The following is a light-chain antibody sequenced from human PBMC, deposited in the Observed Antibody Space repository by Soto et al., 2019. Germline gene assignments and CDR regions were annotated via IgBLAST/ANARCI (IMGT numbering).Light chain of an antibody. J-gene: IGLJ2*01. Sequence: NFMLTQPHSVSESPGKTVTISCTRSSGSIASSYVQWYQQRPGSAPTSVIYEDNQRPSGVPDRFSGSIDSSSSSASLTISGLKTEDEADYYCQSYDSSNHVVFGGGTQLTVL. CDR1: SGSIASSY. V-gene: IGLV6-57*04. CDR2: EDN. CDR3: QSYDSSNHVV.